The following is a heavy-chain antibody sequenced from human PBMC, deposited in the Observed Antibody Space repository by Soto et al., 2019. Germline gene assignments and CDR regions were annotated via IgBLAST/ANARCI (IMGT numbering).Heavy chain of an antibody. CDR1: GGSVSSGSYY. CDR2: IYYSGST. CDR3: AREEPDYGGNSDGLSAFDI. Sequence: SETLSLTCTVSGGSVSSGSYYWSWIRQPPGKGLEWIGYIYYSGSTNYNPSLKSRVTISVDTSKNQFSLKLSSVTAADTAVYYCAREEPDYGGNSDGLSAFDIWGQGTMVTVSS. V-gene: IGHV4-61*01. D-gene: IGHD4-17*01. J-gene: IGHJ3*02.